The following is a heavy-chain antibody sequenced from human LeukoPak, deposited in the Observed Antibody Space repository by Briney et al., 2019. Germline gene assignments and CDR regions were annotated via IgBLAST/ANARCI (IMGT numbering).Heavy chain of an antibody. CDR3: ARVLSIGFHYDY. Sequence: GGSLRLSCTASGFTFSSLAMHWVRQAPGKGLEWVSGISGSGDATYYADSVRGRFNVSRDNSKNTLYLQMSSLRAEDTALYFCARVLSIGFHYDYWGPGTLVTVSS. CDR1: GFTFSSLA. V-gene: IGHV3-23*01. J-gene: IGHJ4*02. CDR2: ISGSGDAT. D-gene: IGHD3-22*01.